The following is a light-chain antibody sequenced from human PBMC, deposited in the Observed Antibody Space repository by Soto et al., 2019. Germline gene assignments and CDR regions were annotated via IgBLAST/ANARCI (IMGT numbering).Light chain of an antibody. CDR1: SSDFGGYNY. V-gene: IGLV2-14*01. Sequence: QSALTQPAVVSGSPGQSITISCTGTSSDFGGYNYVSWYQHPPGKAPKLMISEVSNRPSGVSNRFSGSKSGNTASLTISGLQAEDEADYYCSSYTSTSTRVFGTGTKVT. CDR2: EVS. J-gene: IGLJ1*01. CDR3: SSYTSTSTRV.